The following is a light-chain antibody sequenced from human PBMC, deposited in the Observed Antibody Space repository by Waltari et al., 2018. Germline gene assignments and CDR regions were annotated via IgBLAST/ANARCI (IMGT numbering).Light chain of an antibody. CDR1: SSDFAVFNY. J-gene: IGLJ3*02. CDR2: DVS. V-gene: IGLV2-14*01. Sequence: QSALTQSASVSGSPGQSITISCTGTSSDFAVFNYVSWYQQHPGKAPQLMIYDVSKRPSGVSNRFSGSKSGNTASLTISGLQAEDEADYYCSAYTSTWVFGGGTKLTV. CDR3: SAYTSTWV.